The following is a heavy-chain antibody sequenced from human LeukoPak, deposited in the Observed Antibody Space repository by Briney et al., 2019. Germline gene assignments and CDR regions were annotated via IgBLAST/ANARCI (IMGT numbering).Heavy chain of an antibody. CDR3: AESRTGAAGWFDP. V-gene: IGHV3-23*01. D-gene: IGHD6-25*01. CDR2: ISGSGGST. Sequence: GGSLRLSCAASGFTFSSYAMSWVRQAPGKGLEWVSAISGSGGSTYSADSVKGRFTISRDNSKTTLYLQMNSLRAEDTAVYYCAESRTGAAGWFDPWGQGTLVTVSS. CDR1: GFTFSSYA. J-gene: IGHJ5*02.